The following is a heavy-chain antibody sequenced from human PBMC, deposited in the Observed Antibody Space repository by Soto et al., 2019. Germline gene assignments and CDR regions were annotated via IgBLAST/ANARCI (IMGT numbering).Heavy chain of an antibody. CDR1: GFTLSNFC. CDR2: IKQGGIEK. D-gene: IGHD4-17*01. V-gene: IGHV3-7*01. Sequence: EVQLVESGGDLAQPGGSLRLSCAASGFTLSNFCVNWVRQAPGKGLEWVANIKQGGIEKNYVDSVKGRFTISRDDTKNSLFLQMNNLRAEDTAVYYCLVTTSAFDIWGRGTTVTVSS. CDR3: LVTTSAFDI. J-gene: IGHJ3*02.